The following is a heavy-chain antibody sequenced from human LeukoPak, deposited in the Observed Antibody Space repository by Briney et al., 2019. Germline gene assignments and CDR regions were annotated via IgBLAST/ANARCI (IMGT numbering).Heavy chain of an antibody. CDR2: INPNSGGT. V-gene: IGHV1-2*02. J-gene: IGHJ4*02. CDR3: ARESDYYGSGSFNY. Sequence: GASVKVSCKASGYTFTGYYMHWVRQAPGQGLEWMGWINPNSGGTNYAQKFQGRVTMTRDTSISTAYMELSRLRSDDTAVYYCARESDYYGSGSFNYWGQGTLVTVSS. D-gene: IGHD3-10*01. CDR1: GYTFTGYY.